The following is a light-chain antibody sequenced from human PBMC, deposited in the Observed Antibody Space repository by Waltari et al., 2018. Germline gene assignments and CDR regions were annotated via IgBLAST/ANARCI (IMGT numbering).Light chain of an antibody. CDR1: QSVSSY. Sequence: EIVLTQSPATLSLSPGERATLSCRASQSVSSYLAWYQQKPGQAPRLLIYDGSNRATGIPARFSGSGSGTNFTLTISSLEPEDFAVYYCQQRSNWPPVFGGGTKVEIK. J-gene: IGKJ4*01. CDR2: DGS. CDR3: QQRSNWPPV. V-gene: IGKV3-11*01.